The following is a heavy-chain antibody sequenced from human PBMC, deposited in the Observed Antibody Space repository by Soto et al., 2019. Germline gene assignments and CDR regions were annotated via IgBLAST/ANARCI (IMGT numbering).Heavy chain of an antibody. V-gene: IGHV4-61*01. CDR1: GGSVTSGTYF. CDR3: GRRNSGGNWFDP. CDR2: ISYSGNT. Sequence: SETLSLTCTVSGGSVTSGTYFWNWVRQPPGKGLEWIGYISYSGNTDYNPSLKSRATISVDTSKTQFSLILTSLTAADTAVYYCGRRNSGGNWFDPWGPGTLVTVSS. D-gene: IGHD4-17*01. J-gene: IGHJ5*02.